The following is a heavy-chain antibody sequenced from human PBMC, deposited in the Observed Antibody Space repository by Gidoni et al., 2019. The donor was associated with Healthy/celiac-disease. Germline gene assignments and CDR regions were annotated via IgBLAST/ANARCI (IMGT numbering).Heavy chain of an antibody. Sequence: QLQLQESGPGLVKPSETLSLTCTVSGGSISSSSYYWGWIRQPPGKGLEWIGSIYYSGSTYHNPSLKSRVTMSVDTSKNQFSLKLSSVTAADTAVYYCARHKIYWDGYNYRYYFDYWGQGTLVTVSS. V-gene: IGHV4-39*01. D-gene: IGHD5-12*01. J-gene: IGHJ4*02. CDR1: GGSISSSSYY. CDR3: ARHKIYWDGYNYRYYFDY. CDR2: IYYSGST.